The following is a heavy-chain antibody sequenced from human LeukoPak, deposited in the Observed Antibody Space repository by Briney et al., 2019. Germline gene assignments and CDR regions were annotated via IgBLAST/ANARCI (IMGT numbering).Heavy chain of an antibody. V-gene: IGHV4-39*07. CDR2: IYYSGST. Sequence: PGGSLRLSCAASGFTFSSYSMNWVRQPPGKGLEWIGSIYYSGSTYYNPSLKSRLTISVDTAKNQFSLKLSSATAADTALYYCARDLRVGASLDDAFDFWGQGTLVTVSS. J-gene: IGHJ3*01. D-gene: IGHD1-26*01. CDR1: GFTFSSYS. CDR3: ARDLRVGASLDDAFDF.